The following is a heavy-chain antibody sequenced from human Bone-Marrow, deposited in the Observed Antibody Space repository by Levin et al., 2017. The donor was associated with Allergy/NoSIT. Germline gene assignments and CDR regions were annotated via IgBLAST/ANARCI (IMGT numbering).Heavy chain of an antibody. CDR3: ARRRVSDETFDV. J-gene: IGHJ3*01. CDR1: GNSFTTYW. Sequence: GESLKISCKDSGNSFTTYWIGWVRQMPGKGLEWMGIIYPGDSDTRYSPSFQGQVTISADKSISTAYLQWSSLKASDTAMYFCARRRVSDETFDVWGQGTLVIVSS. CDR2: IYPGDSDT. V-gene: IGHV5-51*01.